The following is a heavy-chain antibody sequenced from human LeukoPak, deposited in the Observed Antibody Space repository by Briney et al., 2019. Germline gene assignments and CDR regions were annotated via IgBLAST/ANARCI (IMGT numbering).Heavy chain of an antibody. CDR3: ANQQLGNYYYYYYMDV. D-gene: IGHD6-13*01. CDR2: ISYDGSNK. J-gene: IGHJ6*03. V-gene: IGHV3-30*18. CDR1: GFTFSSYA. Sequence: PGGSLRLSCAASGFTFSSYAMSWVRQAPGKGLEWVAVISYDGSNKYYADSVKGRFTISRDNSKNTLYLQMNSLRAEDTAVYYCANQQLGNYYYYYYMDVWGKGTTVTVSS.